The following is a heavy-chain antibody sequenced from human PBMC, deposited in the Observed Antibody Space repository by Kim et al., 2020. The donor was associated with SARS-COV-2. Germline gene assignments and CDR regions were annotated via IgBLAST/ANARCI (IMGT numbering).Heavy chain of an antibody. CDR1: GGSFSGYY. Sequence: SETLSLTCAVYGGSFSGYYWNWIRQPPGKGLEWIGEINHSGNTNYNPSLKSRVTISVDTSKNQFSLKMSSVTAADTAMYYCARSCSTITCSTFDSWGQGTLFTVSS. V-gene: IGHV4-34*01. J-gene: IGHJ4*02. D-gene: IGHD2-2*01. CDR2: INHSGNT. CDR3: ARSCSTITCSTFDS.